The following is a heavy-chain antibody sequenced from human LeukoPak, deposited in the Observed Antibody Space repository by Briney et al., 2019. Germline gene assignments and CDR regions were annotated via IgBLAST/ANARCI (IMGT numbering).Heavy chain of an antibody. D-gene: IGHD5/OR15-5a*01. V-gene: IGHV3-21*01. Sequence: GGSLRLSCAASGSTLSGYTMNWIRQAPGKGLEWISSITGGSNYKHYADSVKGRFIISRDNAKNSLFLQLNSLRAEDTAVYYCATDPHKSLGGFFDFGAQGPLVPVSS. CDR3: ATDPHKSLGGFFDF. CDR1: GSTLSGYT. CDR2: ITGGSNYK. J-gene: IGHJ4*02.